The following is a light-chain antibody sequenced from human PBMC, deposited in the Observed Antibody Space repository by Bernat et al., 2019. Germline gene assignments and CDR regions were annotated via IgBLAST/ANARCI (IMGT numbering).Light chain of an antibody. Sequence: EIVLTQSPGTLSLSPGERATLSCRASQSVSSTYLAWYQQKPGQAPRLLIYGASSRATGIPDRFSGSGSGTDFTLTISRLEPEDFAVYYCQQYGDSAWTFGQGPKVEIK. V-gene: IGKV3-20*01. J-gene: IGKJ1*01. CDR2: GAS. CDR3: QQYGDSAWT. CDR1: QSVSSTY.